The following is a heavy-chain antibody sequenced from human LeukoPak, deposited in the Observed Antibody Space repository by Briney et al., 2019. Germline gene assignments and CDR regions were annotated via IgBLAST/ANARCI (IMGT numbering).Heavy chain of an antibody. Sequence: GGSLRLSCAASGFTFTTFTMNWVRQAPGKGLEWVSSISTSNTFIYYADSVKGRFTISRDNANNSLYLQMNSLRAEDTAVYYCAKSASPFAPSYDSSGLYFDYWGQGTLVTVSS. J-gene: IGHJ4*02. V-gene: IGHV3-21*04. CDR3: AKSASPFAPSYDSSGLYFDY. CDR2: ISTSNTFI. D-gene: IGHD3-22*01. CDR1: GFTFTTFT.